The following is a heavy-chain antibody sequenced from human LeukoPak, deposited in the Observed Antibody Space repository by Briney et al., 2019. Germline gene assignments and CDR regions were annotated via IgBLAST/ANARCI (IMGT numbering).Heavy chain of an antibody. V-gene: IGHV4-59*08. J-gene: IGHJ5*02. CDR3: ARHASIAAAGTAGWFDP. D-gene: IGHD6-13*01. CDR2: INNSGYT. CDR1: GGSISSYS. Sequence: SETLSLTCTVSGGSISSYSWNWIRQPPGKGLEWIGNINNSGYTNNNPSLKSRVTISVDTSKNQFSLKLSSVTAADTAVYYCARHASIAAAGTAGWFDPWGQGTLVTVSS.